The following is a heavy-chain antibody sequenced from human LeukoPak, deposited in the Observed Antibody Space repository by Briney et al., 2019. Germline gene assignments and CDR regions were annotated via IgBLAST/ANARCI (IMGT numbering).Heavy chain of an antibody. J-gene: IGHJ4*02. CDR2: IYYSGST. Sequence: SETLSLTCTVSGGSISSYYWSWIRQPPGKGLEWIGYIYYSGSTNYNPSLKSRVTISVDTSKNQFSLKLSSVTAADTAVYYCARDGRDGYDYVWGSYRFFDYWGQGTLVTVSS. D-gene: IGHD3-16*02. CDR3: ARDGRDGYDYVWGSYRFFDY. CDR1: GGSISSYY. V-gene: IGHV4-59*01.